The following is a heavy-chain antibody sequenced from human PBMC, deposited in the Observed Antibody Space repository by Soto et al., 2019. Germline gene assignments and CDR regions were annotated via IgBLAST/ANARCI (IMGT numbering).Heavy chain of an antibody. CDR1: GFTFSSYA. J-gene: IGHJ5*02. D-gene: IGHD1-1*01. Sequence: EVQLLESGGGLVQPGGSLRLSCAASGFTFSSYAMSWVRQAPGKGLEWVSAISAGGGNTYYRDSVKGRFTISRDNSKNPLYLPMNSLRAEDTAVYFCAQTTPSIPWFDPWGQGTLVTVSS. CDR2: ISAGGGNT. CDR3: AQTTPSIPWFDP. V-gene: IGHV3-23*01.